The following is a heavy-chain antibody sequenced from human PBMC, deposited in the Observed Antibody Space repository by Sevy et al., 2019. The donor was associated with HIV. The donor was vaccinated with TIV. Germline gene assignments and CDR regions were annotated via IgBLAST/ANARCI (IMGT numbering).Heavy chain of an antibody. J-gene: IGHJ4*02. CDR2: ISSSSTYI. D-gene: IGHD3-22*01. Sequence: GGSLRLSCAASGFTFSIYTMNWVRQAPGKGLEWVSSISSSSTYIYYADSVRVGFTISRDNAMNSLYLQMHSLRAEDTAVYYCASGSLDSTGYPFDYWGQGTLVTVSS. V-gene: IGHV3-21*01. CDR1: GFTFSIYT. CDR3: ASGSLDSTGYPFDY.